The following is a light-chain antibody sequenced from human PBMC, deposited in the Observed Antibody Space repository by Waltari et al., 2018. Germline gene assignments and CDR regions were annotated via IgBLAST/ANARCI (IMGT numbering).Light chain of an antibody. CDR2: KDT. CDR3: QSADTSGNYV. CDR1: ALPHKH. Sequence: SYELTQTPSVSVSPGQTARLTCSGDALPHKHSSWYQQKPGQAPVVVIYKDTQRPSGIPARFSGSTSGTTVTLTISGVQAEDEADYYCQSADTSGNYVFGPGTKVTVV. J-gene: IGLJ1*01. V-gene: IGLV3-25*03.